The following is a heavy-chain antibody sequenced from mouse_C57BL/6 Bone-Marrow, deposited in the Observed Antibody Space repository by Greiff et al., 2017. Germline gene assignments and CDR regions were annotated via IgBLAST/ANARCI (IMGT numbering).Heavy chain of an antibody. CDR3: VRQSYDYPWFAY. D-gene: IGHD2-4*01. CDR2: IRSKSNNYAT. J-gene: IGHJ3*01. Sequence: EVQLVESGGGLVQPKGSLKLSCAASGFSFNTYAMNWVRQAPGTGLEWVARIRSKSNNYATYYADSVKDRFTISRDDSESMLYLQMNNLKTEDTAMYYCVRQSYDYPWFAYGGQGTLVTVSA. V-gene: IGHV10-1*01. CDR1: GFSFNTYA.